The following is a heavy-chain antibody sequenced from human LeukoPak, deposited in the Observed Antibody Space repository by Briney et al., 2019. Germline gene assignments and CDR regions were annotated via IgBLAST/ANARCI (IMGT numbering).Heavy chain of an antibody. Sequence: SETLSLTCAVYGGSFSGYYWSWIRQPPGKGLEWIGEINHSGSTNYNPSLKSRVTTSVDTTKNQFSLKLSSVTAADTAVYYCARWGSGWYYFDYWGQGTLVTVSS. D-gene: IGHD6-19*01. V-gene: IGHV4-34*01. CDR1: GGSFSGYY. CDR3: ARWGSGWYYFDY. CDR2: INHSGST. J-gene: IGHJ4*02.